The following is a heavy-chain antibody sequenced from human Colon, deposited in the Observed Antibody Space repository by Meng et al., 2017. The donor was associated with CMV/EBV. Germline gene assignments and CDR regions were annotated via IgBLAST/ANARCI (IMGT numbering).Heavy chain of an antibody. CDR1: GFTFNSYA. D-gene: IGHD4-11*01. CDR3: AKASSNFPYYSMDV. CDR2: ITADRKFM. V-gene: IGHV3-23*01. J-gene: IGHJ6*02. Sequence: GESLKISCVASGFTFNSYAMNWVRQAPGKGLEWVAAITADRKFMYYADSVKGRFVISRDNSNNTLFLQLNSLRADDTALYYCAKASSNFPYYSMDVWGQGTPVTVSS.